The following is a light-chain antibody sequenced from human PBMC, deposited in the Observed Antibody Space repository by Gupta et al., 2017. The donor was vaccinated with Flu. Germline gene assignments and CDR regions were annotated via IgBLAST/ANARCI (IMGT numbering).Light chain of an antibody. CDR2: KDG. V-gene: IGLV3-1*01. CDR3: QVWDSNTVV. J-gene: IGLJ2*01. CDR1: TLGDRF. Sequence: SYAVTQPASVSVSPVQVATITCSGDTLGDRFTAWFQRKTGQSPMLVIYKDGKRPAENPGRFSGSNSGNTATLTISGTQASDEADYYCQVWDSNTVVFGGGTKLTVL.